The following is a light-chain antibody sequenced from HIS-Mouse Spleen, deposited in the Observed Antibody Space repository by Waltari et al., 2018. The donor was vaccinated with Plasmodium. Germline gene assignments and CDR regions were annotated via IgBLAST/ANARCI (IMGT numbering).Light chain of an antibody. J-gene: IGLJ3*02. CDR3: QAWDSSTAV. CDR2: QDS. Sequence: SYDLTQPPSVSVSPGQTASITCSGDKLGDTYACWYQQKPGQSPVLVIYQDSKRPSGIPERFSGSNSGNTATLTISGTQAMDEADYYCQAWDSSTAVFGGGTKLTVL. V-gene: IGLV3-1*01. CDR1: KLGDTY.